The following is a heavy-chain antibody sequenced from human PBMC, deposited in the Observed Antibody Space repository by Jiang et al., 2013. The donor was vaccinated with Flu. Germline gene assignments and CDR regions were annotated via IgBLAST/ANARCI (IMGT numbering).Heavy chain of an antibody. J-gene: IGHJ4*01. Sequence: GPGLVKPSETLSLTCTVSGGSISNYYWNWIRQPPGKGLEWIGYISYSGSTNYNPSLKSRVTISVDTSNNQFSLKLGSVTAADTARVVTCARDFGDYF. CDR2: ISYSGST. CDR1: GGSISNYY. D-gene: IGHD3-10*01. CDR3: ARDFGDYF. V-gene: IGHV4-59*01.